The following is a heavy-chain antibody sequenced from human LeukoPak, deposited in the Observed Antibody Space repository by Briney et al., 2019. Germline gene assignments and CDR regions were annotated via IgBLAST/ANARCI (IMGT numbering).Heavy chain of an antibody. CDR1: GGSSSSGDYF. D-gene: IGHD6-13*01. CDR2: IYYSGST. J-gene: IGHJ4*02. CDR3: ARGRYSSSPPGY. V-gene: IGHV4-30-4*08. Sequence: SQTLSLTCTVSGGSSSSGDYFWNWIRQTPGKGLEWIGYIYYSGSTYYNPSLMGRVTMSAAKSKNQFSLRLNSVTAADTAVYYCARGRYSSSPPGYWGQGTLVTVSS.